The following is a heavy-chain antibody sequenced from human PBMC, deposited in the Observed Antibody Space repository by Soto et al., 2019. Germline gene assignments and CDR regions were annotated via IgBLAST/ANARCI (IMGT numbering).Heavy chain of an antibody. J-gene: IGHJ5*02. CDR2: IYDSGAT. D-gene: IGHD3-16*01. V-gene: IGHV4-61*01. CDR1: GGSLSGGSYY. CDR3: ARDWGPYWFDP. Sequence: PETLSLTCAVSGGSLSGGSYYWDWVRQPPGKQMEWIGYIYDSGATKYNPSLKSRVTISQDTSKNQFSLKMNSVTPSDTAVYYCARDWGPYWFDPWGQGILVTVS.